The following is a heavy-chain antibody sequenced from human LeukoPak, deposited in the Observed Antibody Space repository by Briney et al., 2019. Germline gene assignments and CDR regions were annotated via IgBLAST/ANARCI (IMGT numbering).Heavy chain of an antibody. J-gene: IGHJ4*02. CDR2: INHSGST. V-gene: IGHV4-34*01. Sequence: SETLSLTCAVYGGSFSGYYWSWIRQPPGKGLEWIGEINHSGSTSYNPSLKSRVTISVDTSKNQFSLKLSSVTAADTAVYYCARDRYDFWSGYYTVDSDLDYWGQGTLVTVSS. D-gene: IGHD3-3*01. CDR1: GGSFSGYY. CDR3: ARDRYDFWSGYYTVDSDLDY.